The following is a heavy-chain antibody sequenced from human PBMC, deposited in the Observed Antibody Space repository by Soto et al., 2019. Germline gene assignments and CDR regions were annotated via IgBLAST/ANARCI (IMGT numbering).Heavy chain of an antibody. CDR3: ATMSGDDTSWDP. D-gene: IGHD5-12*01. CDR1: GFTFSTAW. V-gene: IGHV3-15*01. CDR2: IKRKSDGGKI. Sequence: EVQLVESGGGLVKPGESLRVSCATSGFTFSTAWMTWVRQTPGKGLEWVGLIKRKSDGGKIHYAAPVTGRFTISSDDSKDTLYLQTNSLKTEDTAVYYCATMSGDDTSWDPWGQGTLVTVSS. J-gene: IGHJ5*02.